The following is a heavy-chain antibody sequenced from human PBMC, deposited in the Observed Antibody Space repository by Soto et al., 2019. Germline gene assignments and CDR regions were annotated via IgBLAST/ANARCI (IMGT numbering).Heavy chain of an antibody. Sequence: SQTLSLTCAISGDSVSSNRAAWNWIRQSPSRGLEWLGRTYYRSKWYKDYAVSVKSRITINPDTSKNQFSLQLNSVTPEDTAVYYCARDRYSSNYYYYGMDAWGQGTTVTVSS. CDR1: GDSVSSNRAA. CDR2: TYYRSKWYK. D-gene: IGHD4-4*01. J-gene: IGHJ6*02. V-gene: IGHV6-1*01. CDR3: ARDRYSSNYYYYGMDA.